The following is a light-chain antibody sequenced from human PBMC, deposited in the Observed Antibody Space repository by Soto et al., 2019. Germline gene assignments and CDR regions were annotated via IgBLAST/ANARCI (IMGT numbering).Light chain of an antibody. J-gene: IGKJ4*01. Sequence: EIVMTQSPATLSVSPGERATLSCRASQSVRSNLAWYQQKPGQAPRLLFYGASIRATGFSARFTGSGSGTEFTLTIRSLQSEDFAVYYCQQYHNWPLTFGGGTKVEIK. CDR1: QSVRSN. CDR3: QQYHNWPLT. CDR2: GAS. V-gene: IGKV3-15*01.